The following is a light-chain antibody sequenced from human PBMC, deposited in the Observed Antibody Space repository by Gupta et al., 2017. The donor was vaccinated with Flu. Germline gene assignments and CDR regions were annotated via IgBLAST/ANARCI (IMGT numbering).Light chain of an antibody. Sequence: DIQLTQSPSFLSASVGDRVTITCRASQSINNYLAWYQQRPGEAHQLLIYAASNLQSGVPSRFSGSASGTEFTLTVSSLQPEDFATYYCQQLHDYPLTFGGGTKVEIK. CDR1: QSINNY. CDR2: AAS. CDR3: QQLHDYPLT. J-gene: IGKJ4*02. V-gene: IGKV1-9*01.